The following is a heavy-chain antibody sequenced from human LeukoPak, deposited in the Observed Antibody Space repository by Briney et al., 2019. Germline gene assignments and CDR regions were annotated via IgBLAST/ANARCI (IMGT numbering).Heavy chain of an antibody. J-gene: IGHJ5*02. CDR3: ARDLGYCTGGTCYPNWFDP. CDR1: GYTFTSYA. Sequence: ASVKVSCKASGYTFTSYAMHWVRQAPGQRLEWMGWISAGNDNTKYSQKFQGRVNITRDTSASTAYMELSSLRSEDTAVYYCARDLGYCTGGTCYPNWFDPWGQGTLVTVSS. V-gene: IGHV1-3*01. D-gene: IGHD2-15*01. CDR2: ISAGNDNT.